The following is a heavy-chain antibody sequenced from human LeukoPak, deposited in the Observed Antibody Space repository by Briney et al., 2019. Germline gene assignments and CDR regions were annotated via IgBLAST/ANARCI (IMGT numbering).Heavy chain of an antibody. V-gene: IGHV3-30*02. CDR1: VFTFSVYD. J-gene: IGHJ6*02. CDR2: IWYDGSKK. D-gene: IGHD6-13*01. CDR3: AKEASSSWYYYYYGMDV. Sequence: GGSLRLSCAASVFTFSVYDMHSVRPAPGKRLEWVAFIWYDGSKKYYVDSVKGRFTVSRDNSENTLYLQMNSMRAEDTAVYYCAKEASSSWYYYYYGMDVWGQGTTVTVSS.